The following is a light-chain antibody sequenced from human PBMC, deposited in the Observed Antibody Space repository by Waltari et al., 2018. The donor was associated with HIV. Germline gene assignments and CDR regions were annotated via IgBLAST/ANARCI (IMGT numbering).Light chain of an antibody. CDR3: VTWDDSLRGVV. J-gene: IGLJ2*01. CDR1: TSNIGSNY. CDR2: RND. Sequence: SVVTQPPSASGTPGQRVTIPCSGNTSNIGSNYVFWYQHLPGTAPKLLIHRNDQRPSGVPDRFAGSTSGTSASLAISGRRSEDEADYYCVTWDDSLRGVVFGGGTKVAVL. V-gene: IGLV1-47*01.